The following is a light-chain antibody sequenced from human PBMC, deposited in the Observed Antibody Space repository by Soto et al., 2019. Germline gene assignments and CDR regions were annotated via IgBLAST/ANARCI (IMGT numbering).Light chain of an antibody. J-gene: IGKJ1*01. V-gene: IGKV1-5*01. Sequence: DIQMTQSPSTLSASVGDRVTITCRASQSISSGLAWYQQKPGKAPKLLIYDASSLESGVPSRFSGSGSGTEFTLTISNLQPDDFATDYCQQYNSYSGTFGQGTKVEIK. CDR3: QQYNSYSGT. CDR1: QSISSG. CDR2: DAS.